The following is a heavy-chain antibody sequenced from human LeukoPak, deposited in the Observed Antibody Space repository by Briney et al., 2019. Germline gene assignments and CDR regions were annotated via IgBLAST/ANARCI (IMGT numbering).Heavy chain of an antibody. CDR3: ARGMRYCSGGSCSYYFDY. D-gene: IGHD2-15*01. V-gene: IGHV1-8*01. CDR1: GYTFTSYD. CDR2: MNPNSGNT. J-gene: IGHJ4*02. Sequence: GASVKVSCKASGYTFTSYDINWVRQATGQGLEWMGWMNPNSGNTGYAQKFQGRVTMTRNTSISTAYMELSSLRSEDTAVYYCARGMRYCSGGSCSYYFDYWGQGTLVTVSS.